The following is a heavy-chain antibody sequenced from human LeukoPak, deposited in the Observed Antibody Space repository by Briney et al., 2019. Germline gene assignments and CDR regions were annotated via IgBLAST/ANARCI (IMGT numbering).Heavy chain of an antibody. D-gene: IGHD2/OR15-2a*01. J-gene: IGHJ5*02. CDR2: VSHGGTS. V-gene: IGHV4-34*01. Sequence: ETLSLTCAVSGGPFRGFFWSWIRQAPGKGLEWIAEVSHGGTSNYNPSLKSRITISVDASKSQFSLKLTSVTAADTAVYYCARGIFYGGRKQYVWFDLWAQGTLVTVSS. CDR1: GGPFRGFF. CDR3: ARGIFYGGRKQYVWFDL.